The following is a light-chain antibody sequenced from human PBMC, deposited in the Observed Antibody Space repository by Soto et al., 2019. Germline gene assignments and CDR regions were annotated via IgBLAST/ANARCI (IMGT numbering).Light chain of an antibody. J-gene: IGKJ5*01. CDR2: GAS. CDR3: QQYGGSPPVT. CDR1: QSVSSSY. V-gene: IGKV3-20*01. Sequence: EIVLTQSPGTLSLSPGERATLSCGASQSVSSSYLAWYQQKPGQTPRLLIYGASGRATGIPDRFSGSGSGTAVSLNISRLEREDVGVLYCQQYGGSPPVTFGQGTLLEIK.